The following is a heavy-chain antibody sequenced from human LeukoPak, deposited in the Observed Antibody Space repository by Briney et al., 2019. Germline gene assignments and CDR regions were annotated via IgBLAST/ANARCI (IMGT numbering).Heavy chain of an antibody. J-gene: IGHJ6*02. CDR2: IYYTGST. V-gene: IGHV4-59*08. CDR1: GGSISSYY. CDR3: ARRSGYYYGVDV. Sequence: SETLSLTCTVSGGSISSYYWTWIRQPPGKGLEWIGYIYYTGSTNYNPSLKNRVTISLDTSKNQFSPKLSSVTAADTAVYYCARRSGYYYGVDVWGQGTTVTASS.